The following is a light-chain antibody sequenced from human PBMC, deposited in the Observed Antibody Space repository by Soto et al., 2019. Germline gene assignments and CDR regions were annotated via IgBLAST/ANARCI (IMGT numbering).Light chain of an antibody. V-gene: IGLV2-11*01. Sequence: QSVLTQPRSVSGSPGQSVTISCTGASSDVGGYNFVSWYQHHPGKAPKLIIYDVNKRPSGVPARFSGSKSGNTASLTISGLQAEDEADYHCCSYAGSYTWVFGGGTQLTVL. CDR2: DVN. CDR1: SSDVGGYNF. CDR3: CSYAGSYTWV. J-gene: IGLJ7*01.